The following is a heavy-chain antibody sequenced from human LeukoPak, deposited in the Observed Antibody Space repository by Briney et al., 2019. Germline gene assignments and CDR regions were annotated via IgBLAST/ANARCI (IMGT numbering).Heavy chain of an antibody. V-gene: IGHV3-23*01. CDR1: GLTFSSYA. J-gene: IGHJ4*02. D-gene: IGHD1-26*01. CDR3: AKDPNWEQPPDYFDY. CDR2: ISGSGGST. Sequence: PGGSLRLSCAASGLTFSSYAMSWVRQAPGKGLEWVSAISGSGGSTYYADSVKGRFTISRDNSKNTLYLQMNSLRAEDTAVYYCAKDPNWEQPPDYFDYWGQGTLVTVSS.